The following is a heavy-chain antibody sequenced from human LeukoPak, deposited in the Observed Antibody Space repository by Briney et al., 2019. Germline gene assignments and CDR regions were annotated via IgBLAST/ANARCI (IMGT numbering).Heavy chain of an antibody. D-gene: IGHD3-22*01. J-gene: IGHJ5*02. CDR1: RGSITRSSDY. V-gene: IGHV4-39*07. Sequence: SETLSLTCTVSRGSITRSSDYWGWIRQAPGKGLEWIATINYSGSTYYNPPLKSRVTISVDTSKNQFSLKLSSVTAADTAVYYCAADSSGYYWFDPWGQGTLVTVSS. CDR3: AADSSGYYWFDP. CDR2: INYSGST.